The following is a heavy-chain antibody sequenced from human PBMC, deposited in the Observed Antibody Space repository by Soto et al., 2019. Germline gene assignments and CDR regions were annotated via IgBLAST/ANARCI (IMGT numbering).Heavy chain of an antibody. J-gene: IGHJ6*02. D-gene: IGHD3-10*01. V-gene: IGHV4-39*01. CDR2: IYYSGST. CDR1: GGSISSSSYY. Sequence: SETLSLTCTVSGGSISSSSYYWGWIRQPPGKGLEWIGSIYYSGSTYYNPSLKSRVTISVDTSKNQFSLKLSSVTAADTAVYYCARLTMVRGVIIRRRTNYGMDVWGQGTTVTV. CDR3: ARLTMVRGVIIRRRTNYGMDV.